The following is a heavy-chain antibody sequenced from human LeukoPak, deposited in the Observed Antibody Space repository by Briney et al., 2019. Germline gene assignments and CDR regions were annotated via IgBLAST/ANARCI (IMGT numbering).Heavy chain of an antibody. Sequence: GSLKVSCKASGYTFTGYYMHWVRQAPGQGLEWMGWINPNSGDTNYAQKFQGRVTMTRDTSISTAYMELSRLTSDDTAMYYCARDRTSGSNWFDPWGQGTLVTV. V-gene: IGHV1-2*02. CDR1: GYTFTGYY. J-gene: IGHJ5*02. CDR3: ARDRTSGSNWFDP. CDR2: INPNSGDT. D-gene: IGHD3-22*01.